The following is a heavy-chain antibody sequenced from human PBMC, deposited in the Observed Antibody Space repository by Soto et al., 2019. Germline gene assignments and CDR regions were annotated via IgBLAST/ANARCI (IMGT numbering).Heavy chain of an antibody. V-gene: IGHV1-8*02. CDR3: ARMESFGSLNWFDP. CDR2: MNPGSGDT. D-gene: IGHD5-18*01. Sequence: SVEVSFKASGYTFTNNDVSWVRQATGQGLEWMGWMNPGSGDTGYAQKFQGRVTMTRDISIATAYMELNSLTSEDTAIYYCARMESFGSLNWFDPWGQGTLVTVSS. CDR1: GYTFTNND. J-gene: IGHJ5*02.